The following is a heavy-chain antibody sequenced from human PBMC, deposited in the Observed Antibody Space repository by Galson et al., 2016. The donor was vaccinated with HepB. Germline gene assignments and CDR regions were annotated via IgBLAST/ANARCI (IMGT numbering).Heavy chain of an antibody. J-gene: IGHJ4*02. CDR1: GFSFSNYG. CDR2: IWYDGSNK. D-gene: IGHD1-26*01. V-gene: IGHV3-33*01. Sequence: LSCAASGFSFSNYGMHWVRQAPGKGLEWVAVIWYDGSNKYYADSVKGRLTISRDNSKNTLYLQMNSLRAEDTALYFCARDYSVSYPICYFDYWGRGTLVTFSS. CDR3: ARDYSVSYPICYFDY.